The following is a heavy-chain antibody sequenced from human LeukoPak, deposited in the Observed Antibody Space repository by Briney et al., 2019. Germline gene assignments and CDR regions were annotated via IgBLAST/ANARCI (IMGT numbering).Heavy chain of an antibody. CDR3: AKGDQPLLYGGAFDY. CDR1: GFIFSNYG. Sequence: GGSLRLSCAASGFIFSNYGIHWVRQAPGKGLEWVAVISYDGDKKYYADSVKGRFTISRDNSKNTLYLLMNSLRAEDTAVYYCAKGDQPLLYGGAFDYWGQGTLVTVSS. J-gene: IGHJ4*02. D-gene: IGHD2-2*02. V-gene: IGHV3-30*18. CDR2: ISYDGDKK.